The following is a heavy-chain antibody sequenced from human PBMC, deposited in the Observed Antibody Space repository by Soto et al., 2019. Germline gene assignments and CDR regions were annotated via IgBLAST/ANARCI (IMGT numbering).Heavy chain of an antibody. Sequence: EVQLVESGGGLVQPGGSLRLSCAASGFTFSSYWMHWVRQVPGKGLVWVSRINSDGSSTSYADSVKGRFTISRDNAKNTLYLQMNSLRAEDTAVYHCATDLYYYDSSGYSPHYWGQGTLVTVSS. CDR3: ATDLYYYDSSGYSPHY. CDR1: GFTFSSYW. D-gene: IGHD3-22*01. CDR2: INSDGSST. J-gene: IGHJ4*02. V-gene: IGHV3-74*01.